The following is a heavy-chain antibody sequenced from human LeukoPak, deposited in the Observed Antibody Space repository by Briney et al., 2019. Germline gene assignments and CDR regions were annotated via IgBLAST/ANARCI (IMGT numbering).Heavy chain of an antibody. J-gene: IGHJ6*02. Sequence: GGSLRLSCAASGFTFINYWMSWVRQAPGKGLEWVSVIYSGGTTYYEDSVKGRFTISRDNSKNTLYLHMNSLRAEDTALYYCARDRGDSSGYYSYYGMDVWGQGATVTVSS. CDR2: IYSGGTT. CDR3: ARDRGDSSGYYSYYGMDV. V-gene: IGHV3-66*01. D-gene: IGHD3-22*01. CDR1: GFTFINYW.